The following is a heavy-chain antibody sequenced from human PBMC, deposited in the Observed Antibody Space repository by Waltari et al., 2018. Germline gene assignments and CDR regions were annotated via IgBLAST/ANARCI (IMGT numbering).Heavy chain of an antibody. Sequence: QVQLQESGPGLVKPSETLSRPCTSSGGSVTRGSSYWSWFRKPPGKVLEWFGYIYYSGSTNYHPSLKSRVTISVDTSKNQFSLKLSSVTAADTAVYYCARGIAARPVWYFDLWGRGTLVTVSS. J-gene: IGHJ2*01. D-gene: IGHD6-6*01. V-gene: IGHV4-61*01. CDR2: IYYSGST. CDR1: GGSVTRGSSY. CDR3: ARGIAARPVWYFDL.